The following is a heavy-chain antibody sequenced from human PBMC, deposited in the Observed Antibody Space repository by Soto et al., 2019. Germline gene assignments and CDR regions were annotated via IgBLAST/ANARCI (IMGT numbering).Heavy chain of an antibody. CDR2: INAGTGIT. CDR1: GHTFSNYA. V-gene: IGHV1-3*01. J-gene: IGHJ5*02. CDR3: TTVSEGNWFDH. Sequence: GASVKVSRKPSGHTFSNYAIHWVRQAPGQRLELMGWINAGTGITKYSEEFQGRVTIIRDTSASTVYMEMRSLRSEDTAIYFCTTVSEGNWFDHWGRGTLVTVSS.